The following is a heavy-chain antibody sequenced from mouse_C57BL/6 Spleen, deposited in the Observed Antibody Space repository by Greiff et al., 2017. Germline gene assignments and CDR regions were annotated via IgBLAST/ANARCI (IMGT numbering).Heavy chain of an antibody. CDR2: IYPGDGDT. CDR3: ARRDASSSLHYFDY. V-gene: IGHV1-82*01. CDR1: GYAFSSSW. Sequence: VKLVESGPELVKPGASVKISCKASGYAFSSSWMNWVKQRPGKGLEWIGRIYPGDGDTNYNGKFKGKATLTADKSSSTAYMQLSSLTSEPSAVYFCARRDASSSLHYFDYWGQGTTLTVSS. J-gene: IGHJ2*01. D-gene: IGHD1-1*01.